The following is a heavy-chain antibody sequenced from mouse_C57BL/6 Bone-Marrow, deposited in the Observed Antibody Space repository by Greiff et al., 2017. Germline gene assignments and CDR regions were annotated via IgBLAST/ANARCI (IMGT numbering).Heavy chain of an antibody. CDR1: GFTFSDFY. J-gene: IGHJ4*01. CDR2: SRNKANDYTT. D-gene: IGHD2-4*01. Sequence: EVKLVDSGGGLVQSGRSLRLSCATSGFTFSDFYMEWVRQAPGKGLEWIAASRNKANDYTTEYSASVKGRFIVSRDTSQSILYLQMNALRAEDTAIYYCARDAGYDYEDYYAMDYWGQGTSVTVSS. CDR3: ARDAGYDYEDYYAMDY. V-gene: IGHV7-1*01.